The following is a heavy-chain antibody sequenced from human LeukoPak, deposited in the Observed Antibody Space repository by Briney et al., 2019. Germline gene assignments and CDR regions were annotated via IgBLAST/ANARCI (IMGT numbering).Heavy chain of an antibody. Sequence: GGSLRLSCAASGFTFSSYSMNWVRQAPGKGLEWVSSISSSSSYIYYADSVKGRFTISRDNAKNSLYLQMNSLRAEDTAVYYCARGRPYSSSWYEVGYNWFDPWGQGTLVTVSS. J-gene: IGHJ5*02. CDR1: GFTFSSYS. CDR3: ARGRPYSSSWYEVGYNWFDP. D-gene: IGHD6-13*01. V-gene: IGHV3-21*01. CDR2: ISSSSSYI.